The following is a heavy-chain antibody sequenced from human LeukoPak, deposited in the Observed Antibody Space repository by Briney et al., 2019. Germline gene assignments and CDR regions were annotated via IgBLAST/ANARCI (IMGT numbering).Heavy chain of an antibody. Sequence: PGGALPLSCLACGFIFISCAMSGVGPPPGKGLEWVSRIGSGGGTRYYADSVKGRFTISRDNAKNSLYLQMISLRAKDTAVYYCARKGSVYTSSWSCFDCWGQGTLVTVSS. J-gene: IGHJ4*02. CDR1: GFIFISCA. D-gene: IGHD6-13*01. CDR3: ARKGSVYTSSWSCFDC. CDR2: IGSGGGTR. V-gene: IGHV3-48*03.